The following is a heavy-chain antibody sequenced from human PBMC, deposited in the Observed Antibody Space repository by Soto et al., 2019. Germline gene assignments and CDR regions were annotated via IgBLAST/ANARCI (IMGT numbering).Heavy chain of an antibody. Sequence: ASVKVSCKASGYTFTSYAMHWVRQAPGQRLEWMGWINAGNGNTKYSQKYQGRVTITRDTSASTAYMELSSLRSEDTAVYYCARDYNWGELYYYYYCMDVWGQGTTVTVSS. J-gene: IGHJ6*02. D-gene: IGHD3-16*01. V-gene: IGHV1-3*01. CDR2: INAGNGNT. CDR1: GYTFTSYA. CDR3: ARDYNWGELYYYYYCMDV.